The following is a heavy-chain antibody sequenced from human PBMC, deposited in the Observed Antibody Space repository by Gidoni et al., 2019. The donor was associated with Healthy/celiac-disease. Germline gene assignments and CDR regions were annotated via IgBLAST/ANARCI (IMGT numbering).Heavy chain of an antibody. V-gene: IGHV1-69*01. J-gene: IGHJ6*02. CDR2: IIPIFGTA. CDR3: ARGEVATQWRDYYYGMDV. Sequence: QVQLVQSGAEVKKPGSSVKVSCKASGGTFSSYAISWVRQAPGQGLEWMGGIIPIFGTANYAQKFQGRVTITADESTSTAYMELSSLRSEDTAVYYCARGEVATQWRDYYYGMDVWGQGTTVTVSS. D-gene: IGHD5-12*01. CDR1: GGTFSSYA.